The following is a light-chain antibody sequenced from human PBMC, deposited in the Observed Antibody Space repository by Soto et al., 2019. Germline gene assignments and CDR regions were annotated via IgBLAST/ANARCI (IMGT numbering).Light chain of an antibody. CDR2: SNN. Sequence: QSVLTQPPSASATPGQRVTISCSGSSSNIGSNTVNWYQQLPGTAPKLLIYSNNQRPSAVPDRFSGSKSGTSASLAISGLQSADEADYYCAAWDDSLNGWVFGGGTKLTVL. V-gene: IGLV1-44*01. J-gene: IGLJ3*02. CDR1: SSNIGSNT. CDR3: AAWDDSLNGWV.